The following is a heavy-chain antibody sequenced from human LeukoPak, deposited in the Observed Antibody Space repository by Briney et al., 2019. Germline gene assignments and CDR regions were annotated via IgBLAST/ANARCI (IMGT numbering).Heavy chain of an antibody. CDR3: AKDISLGYCSSASCYTYFDY. V-gene: IGHV3-9*01. D-gene: IGHD2-2*02. CDR2: ISWNSGSI. J-gene: IGHJ4*02. Sequence: GRSLSLSCAASGFTFDDYAMHWVREAPGEGLERGSGISWNSGSIGYADSVKGRFTISRDNAKNSLYLQMNSLRAEDTALYYCAKDISLGYCSSASCYTYFDYWGQGTLVTVSS. CDR1: GFTFDDYA.